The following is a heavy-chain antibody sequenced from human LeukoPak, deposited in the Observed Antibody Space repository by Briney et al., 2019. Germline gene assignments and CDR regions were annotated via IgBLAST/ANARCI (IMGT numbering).Heavy chain of an antibody. CDR1: AFTFSDYY. V-gene: IGHV3-11*04. CDR3: ARVGYYDSSGYYPYFDY. Sequence: GGSLRLSCAASAFTFSDYYMNWLRQAPGKGLEWVSSISRGGNSIYYADSVKGRFTISRDNAKNSLYLQMNSLRAEDTAVYYCARVGYYDSSGYYPYFDYWGQGTLVTVSS. D-gene: IGHD3-22*01. CDR2: ISRGGNSI. J-gene: IGHJ4*02.